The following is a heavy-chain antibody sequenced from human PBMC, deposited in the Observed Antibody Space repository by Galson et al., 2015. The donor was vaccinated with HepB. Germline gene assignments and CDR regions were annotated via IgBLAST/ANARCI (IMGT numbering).Heavy chain of an antibody. CDR2: IDWDDDK. D-gene: IGHD5-18*01. V-gene: IGHV2-70*04. Sequence: ALVKPTQTLTLTCTFSGFSLSTSGMRVSWIRQPPGKALEWLARIDWDDDKFYSTSLKTRLTISKDTSKNQVVLTMTNMDPVDTATYYCARNTGDYYGMDVWGQGTTVTVSS. CDR3: ARNTGDYYGMDV. J-gene: IGHJ6*02. CDR1: GFSLSTSGMR.